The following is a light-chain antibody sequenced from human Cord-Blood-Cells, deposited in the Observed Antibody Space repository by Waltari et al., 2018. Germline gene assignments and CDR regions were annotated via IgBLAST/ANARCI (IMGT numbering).Light chain of an antibody. V-gene: IGLV3-21*04. Sequence: SYVLTQPPSVPVAPGKTARIPCGGNNIGSTSVHWYQQKPGQAPVLVIYYDSDRPSGIPERFSGSNSGNTATLTISRVEAGDEADYYCQVWDSSSDHVVFGGGTKLTVL. J-gene: IGLJ2*01. CDR2: YDS. CDR3: QVWDSSSDHVV. CDR1: NIGSTS.